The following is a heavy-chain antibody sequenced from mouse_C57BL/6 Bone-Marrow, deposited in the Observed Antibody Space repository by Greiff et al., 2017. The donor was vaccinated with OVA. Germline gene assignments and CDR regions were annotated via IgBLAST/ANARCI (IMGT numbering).Heavy chain of an antibody. V-gene: IGHV3-6*01. Sequence: EVKLQESGPGLVKPSQSLSLTCSVTGYSITSGYYWNWIRQFPGNKLEWMGYISYDGSNNYNPSLKNRISITRDTSKNQFFLKLNSVTTEDTATYYCARGYDGYYVPWFAYWGQGTLVTVSA. CDR2: ISYDGSN. J-gene: IGHJ3*01. D-gene: IGHD2-3*01. CDR1: GYSITSGYY. CDR3: ARGYDGYYVPWFAY.